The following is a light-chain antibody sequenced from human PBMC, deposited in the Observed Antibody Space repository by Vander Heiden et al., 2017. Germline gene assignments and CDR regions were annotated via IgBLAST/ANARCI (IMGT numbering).Light chain of an antibody. J-gene: IGLJ2*01. CDR2: QDS. V-gene: IGLV3-1*01. CDR3: QAWDSSNAVV. CDR1: KLGDKY. Sequence: SYELTQPPSVSVSPGQTASITCSGDKLGDKYACWYQQKPGQSPVLVIYQDSKRPSGIPERFSGSNSGNTATLTISGTQAMDEADYYCQAWDSSNAVVFGGGTKLTGL.